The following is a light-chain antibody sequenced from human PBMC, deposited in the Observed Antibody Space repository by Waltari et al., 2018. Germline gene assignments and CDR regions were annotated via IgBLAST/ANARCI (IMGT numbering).Light chain of an antibody. CDR3: QVWDRGAHWV. V-gene: IGLV3-21*04. CDR2: YDT. Sequence: SYVLTQPPSVSVAPGKTARIICGGNDIGRKTVHWYQQRPGRAPLLVIYYDTDRPSGIPERLSGSKSGNTATLTISRVEVGDEADYYCQVWDRGAHWVFGGGTKLTVL. CDR1: DIGRKT. J-gene: IGLJ3*02.